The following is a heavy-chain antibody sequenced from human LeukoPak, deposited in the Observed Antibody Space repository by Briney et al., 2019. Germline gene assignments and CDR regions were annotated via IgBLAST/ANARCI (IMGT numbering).Heavy chain of an antibody. CDR2: ISYSGTT. CDR1: GGSISSYH. J-gene: IGHJ6*02. V-gene: IGHV4-59*01. Sequence: SETLSLTCTVSGGSISSYHWSWIRQPPEKGLEWIGYISYSGTTTYNPSLKSRVTISVDTSKSQLSLKLSSVTGADTAVYYCARGGNGMDVWGQGTTVTVSS. CDR3: ARGGNGMDV.